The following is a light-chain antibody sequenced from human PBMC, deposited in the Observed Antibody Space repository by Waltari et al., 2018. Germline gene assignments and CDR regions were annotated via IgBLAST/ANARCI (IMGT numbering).Light chain of an antibody. J-gene: IGKJ2*01. CDR3: QQFKNWPYT. Sequence: EIVMTQSPGTLSVSPGERATLSCRASQSVYSKLVWYQQKPGQAPRLLIYGASTRATGVPARFSGSGSGTEFTLTISSLQSEDSAVYYCQQFKNWPYTFGQGTKLEIK. V-gene: IGKV3-15*01. CDR1: QSVYSK. CDR2: GAS.